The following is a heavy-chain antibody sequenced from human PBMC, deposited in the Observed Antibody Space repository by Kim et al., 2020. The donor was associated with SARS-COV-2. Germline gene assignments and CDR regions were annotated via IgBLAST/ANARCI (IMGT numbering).Heavy chain of an antibody. CDR3: ARGLYGTLWDYYYYMDV. CDR1: GYTFTSYD. CDR2: MNPNSGNT. D-gene: IGHD3-16*01. V-gene: IGHV1-8*01. J-gene: IGHJ6*03. Sequence: ASVKVSCKASGYTFTSYDINWVRQATGQGLEWMGWMNPNSGNTGYAQKFQGRVTMTRNTSISTAYMELSSLRSEDTAVYYCARGLYGTLWDYYYYMDVWGKGTTVTVSS.